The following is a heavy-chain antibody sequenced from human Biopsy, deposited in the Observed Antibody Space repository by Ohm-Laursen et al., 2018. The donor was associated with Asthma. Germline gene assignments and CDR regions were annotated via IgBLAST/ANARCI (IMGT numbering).Heavy chain of an antibody. V-gene: IGHV4-4*02. CDR3: ARAIGTGDWYFDV. D-gene: IGHD1-1*01. J-gene: IGHJ2*01. CDR1: GDSISSNSW. CDR2: IYYSWST. Sequence: SETLSLTCAVSGDSISSNSWWTWVRQSPGRGLEWIGEIYYSWSTNYHPSLKGRVTISVAKSKNQFSLRLTSVTAADTAVYYCARAIGTGDWYFDVWGRGTLVTVSS.